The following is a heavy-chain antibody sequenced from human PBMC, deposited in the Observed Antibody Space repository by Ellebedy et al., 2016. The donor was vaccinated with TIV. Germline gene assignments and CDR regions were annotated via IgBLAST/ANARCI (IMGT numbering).Heavy chain of an antibody. J-gene: IGHJ4*02. V-gene: IGHV3-30*18. CDR1: GFTFSSYA. Sequence: GESLKISXAASGFTFSSYAIHWVRQAPGKGLEWVAFISYEGSNKHYADSVRGRFTISRDNFKNTLFLQLNSLRPEDTAVFYCAKSPRPSTVTYFDHWGQGTLVTVSS. D-gene: IGHD4-17*01. CDR2: ISYEGSNK. CDR3: AKSPRPSTVTYFDH.